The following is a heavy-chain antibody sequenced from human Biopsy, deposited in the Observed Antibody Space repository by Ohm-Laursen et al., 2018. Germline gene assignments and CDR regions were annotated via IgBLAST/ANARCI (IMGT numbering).Heavy chain of an antibody. Sequence: PSETLSLTCNVSGGDINNYYWSWIRQPPGKGLQVIGYISSGGRAKYNPPLKSRLTISLDTSKNQLSLRLSSVTAADSAIYYCARERQFRFLEGAFDYWGQGILVTVSS. CDR2: ISSGGRA. V-gene: IGHV4-59*01. CDR1: GGDINNYY. J-gene: IGHJ4*02. D-gene: IGHD3-3*01. CDR3: ARERQFRFLEGAFDY.